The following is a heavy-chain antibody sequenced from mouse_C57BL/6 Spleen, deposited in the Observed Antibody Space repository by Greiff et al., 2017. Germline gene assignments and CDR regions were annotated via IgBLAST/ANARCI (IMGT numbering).Heavy chain of an antibody. CDR1: GYTFTSYW. D-gene: IGHD2-5*01. CDR3: ARFPSYYSNYVGYAMDY. J-gene: IGHJ4*01. Sequence: QVQLKQSGAELAKPGASVKLSCKASGYTFTSYWMHWVKQRPGQGLEWIGYINPSSGYTKYNQKFKDKATLTADKSSSTACMQLSSLTYEDSAVYYCARFPSYYSNYVGYAMDYWGQGTSVTVSS. CDR2: INPSSGYT. V-gene: IGHV1-7*01.